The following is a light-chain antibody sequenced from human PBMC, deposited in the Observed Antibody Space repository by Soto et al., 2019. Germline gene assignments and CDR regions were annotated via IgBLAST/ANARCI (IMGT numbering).Light chain of an antibody. J-gene: IGKJ5*01. CDR3: QQRSNWPPEIT. CDR2: DAS. Sequence: EIVLTQSPSTLSLFPGERATLSCRASQSVSIYLAWYQQKPGQAPRLLIYDASNRATGIPARFSGSGSGTDFTLTLSSLEPEDFAVYYCQQRSNWPPEITFGQGTRLEIK. V-gene: IGKV3-11*01. CDR1: QSVSIY.